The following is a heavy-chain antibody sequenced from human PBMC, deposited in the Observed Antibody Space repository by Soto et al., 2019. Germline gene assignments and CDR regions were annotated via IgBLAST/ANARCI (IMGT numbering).Heavy chain of an antibody. V-gene: IGHV4-39*01. CDR2: IYYSGST. Sequence: QLQLQESGPGLVKPSETLSLTCTVSGGSIRSSSFFWGWIRQPPGKGLEWIGSIYYSGSTYYNPSLKSRVTISVDTSKNQFSLKLTSVTAADTAVYYCARRRSRYYFDYWGQGTLVTVSS. CDR3: ARRRSRYYFDY. J-gene: IGHJ4*02. CDR1: GGSIRSSSFF. D-gene: IGHD2-15*01.